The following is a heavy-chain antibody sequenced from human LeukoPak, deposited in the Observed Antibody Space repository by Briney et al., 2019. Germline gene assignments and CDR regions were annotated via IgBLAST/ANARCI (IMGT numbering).Heavy chain of an antibody. J-gene: IGHJ4*02. Sequence: GASVTVSCTASGGTFSIYAISWVRQAPGQGLEWMGGIIPIFGTANYAQKFQGRVTITADESTSTAYMELSSLRSEDTAVYYCVAGSTSLQHHYWGQGTLVTVSS. CDR3: VAGSTSLQHHY. D-gene: IGHD2-2*01. V-gene: IGHV1-69*13. CDR1: GGTFSIYA. CDR2: IIPIFGTA.